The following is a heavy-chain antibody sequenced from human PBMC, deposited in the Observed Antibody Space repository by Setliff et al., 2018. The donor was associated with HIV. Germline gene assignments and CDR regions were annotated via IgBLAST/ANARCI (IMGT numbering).Heavy chain of an antibody. Sequence: LSLTCPVSGYSISSGYYWGWIRQPPGRGLEWIGAIHHSGNTYYNPSLKSRVTISVDTSKDLFSLKVNSVTAADTAVYYCGGNGYYSIDYWGQGTLVTVSS. J-gene: IGHJ4*02. CDR3: GGNGYYSIDY. V-gene: IGHV4-38-2*01. CDR2: IHHSGNT. CDR1: GYSISSGYY. D-gene: IGHD3-22*01.